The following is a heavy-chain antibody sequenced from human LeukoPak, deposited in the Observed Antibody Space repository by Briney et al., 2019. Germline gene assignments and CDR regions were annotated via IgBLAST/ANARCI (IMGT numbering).Heavy chain of an antibody. Sequence: ASVKVSCKAYGYSFNSQGMNWVRQVPGQGLEWMGWINTHSGNPTYAQGFTGRFVFSVDAPLSTAYLQITGLKAEDTATYYCLKEILRFDLWGQGTMVTVSS. J-gene: IGHJ3*01. CDR1: GYSFNSQG. CDR3: LKEILRFDL. V-gene: IGHV7-4-1*02. CDR2: INTHSGNP.